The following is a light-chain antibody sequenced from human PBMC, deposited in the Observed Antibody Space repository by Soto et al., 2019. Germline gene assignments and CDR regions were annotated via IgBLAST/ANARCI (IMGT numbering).Light chain of an antibody. V-gene: IGLV2-14*01. CDR1: SSDVGGYKY. CDR2: EVS. Sequence: QSALTQPASVSGSPGQSITISCTGTSSDVGGYKYVSWYQQHPGKAPKLMIYEVSNRPSGVSNRFSCSKSGNTASLTISGLQAEDEADYYCSSYTSSSTVVFGGGTKVTVL. J-gene: IGLJ2*01. CDR3: SSYTSSSTVV.